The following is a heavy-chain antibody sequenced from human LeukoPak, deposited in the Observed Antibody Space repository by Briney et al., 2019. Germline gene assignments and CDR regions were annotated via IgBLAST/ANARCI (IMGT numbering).Heavy chain of an antibody. D-gene: IGHD2-15*01. Sequence: SETLSHTCTVSGGSISSYYWSWIRQPPGKGLEWIGYIYYSGITNYNPSLKSRVTISVDTSKNQFSLKLSSVTAADTAVYYCTRRAYCSGGTCYSDYWGQGTLVTVSS. J-gene: IGHJ4*02. CDR2: IYYSGIT. CDR1: GGSISSYY. V-gene: IGHV4-59*08. CDR3: TRRAYCSGGTCYSDY.